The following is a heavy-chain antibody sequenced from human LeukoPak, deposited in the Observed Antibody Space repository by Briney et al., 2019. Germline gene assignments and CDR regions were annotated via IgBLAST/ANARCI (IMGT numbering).Heavy chain of an antibody. D-gene: IGHD4-17*01. Sequence: GGSLRLSCAASGFTFSSYWMHWVRQAPGKGLVWVSRINSDGSSTSYADSVKGRFTISRDNAKNTLYLQMNSLRAEDTAVYYCARSDYATVIDYWGQGTLVTVSS. V-gene: IGHV3-74*01. CDR1: GFTFSSYW. J-gene: IGHJ4*02. CDR2: INSDGSST. CDR3: ARSDYATVIDY.